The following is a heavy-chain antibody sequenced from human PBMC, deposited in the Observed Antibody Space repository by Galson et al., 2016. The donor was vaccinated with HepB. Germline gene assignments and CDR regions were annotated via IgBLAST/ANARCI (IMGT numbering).Heavy chain of an antibody. V-gene: IGHV3-33*01. J-gene: IGHJ4*02. CDR1: GFTFNNYA. D-gene: IGHD3-10*01. CDR3: VRARGSYASGIGH. Sequence: SLRLSCAASGFTFNNYAMHWVRQAPGKGLEWVAAIWYDGSNKYYAASVEGRFTISRDNSKNTLFLQMNSLRAEDTAVYYCVRARGSYASGIGHWGQGTLFTVSS. CDR2: IWYDGSNK.